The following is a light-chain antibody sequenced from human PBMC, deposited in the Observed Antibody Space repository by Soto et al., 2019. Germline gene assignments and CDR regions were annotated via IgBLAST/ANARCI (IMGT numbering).Light chain of an antibody. CDR3: QQYGSSPPYT. V-gene: IGKV3-20*01. CDR1: QSVSSSY. CDR2: VAC. Sequence: EIVLTQSPGTLSLSPGERATLSCRASQSVSSSYLAWYQQKPGQAPRLLIYVACSRATGIPDRFSGSGSGTDFTITISRLEPEDFAVYYCQQYGSSPPYTFGQGTKLEI. J-gene: IGKJ2*01.